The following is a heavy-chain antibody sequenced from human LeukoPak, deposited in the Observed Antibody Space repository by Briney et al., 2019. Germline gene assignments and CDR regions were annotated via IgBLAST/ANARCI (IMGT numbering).Heavy chain of an antibody. CDR3: AKDLDDRN. Sequence: GGSLRLSCAGSGFTFSRYAMSWVRQAPGKGLDWASGISGSGDSTYSADSMKGRFTISRDNSKNTLYLQMNSLRAEDTAVYYCAKDLDDRNWGQGTLVTVSS. J-gene: IGHJ4*02. V-gene: IGHV3-23*01. CDR1: GFTFSRYA. CDR2: ISGSGDST. D-gene: IGHD3-16*01.